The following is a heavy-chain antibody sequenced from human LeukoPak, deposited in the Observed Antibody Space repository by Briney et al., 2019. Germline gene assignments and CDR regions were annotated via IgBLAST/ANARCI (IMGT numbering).Heavy chain of an antibody. CDR1: GFTFSSYG. CDR2: IWYDGSNK. D-gene: IGHD6-13*01. V-gene: IGHV3-33*01. J-gene: IGHJ1*01. CDR3: AAASGYSYFEH. Sequence: PGGSLRLSCAASGFTFSSYGMHWVRQAPGKGLEWVSIIWYDGSNKYYADSVKGRFTISRDDSKNTVYLQMNSLRAEDTAVYYCAAASGYSYFEHWGQGTLVTVSS.